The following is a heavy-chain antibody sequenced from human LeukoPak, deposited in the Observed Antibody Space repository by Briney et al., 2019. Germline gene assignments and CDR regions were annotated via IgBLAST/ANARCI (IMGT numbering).Heavy chain of an antibody. V-gene: IGHV3-11*04. J-gene: IGHJ4*02. CDR3: ARDHRRYSSSPVGY. CDR2: ISSSGSTI. CDR1: GFTFCDYH. D-gene: IGHD6-13*01. Sequence: PGWSLKLSWAASGFTFCDYHMSGLRPAPGRGLAGVAYISSSGSTIYYADSVKGRFTISRANAKNSLYLQMNSLRAEDTAVYYCARDHRRYSSSPVGYWGQGTLVTVSS.